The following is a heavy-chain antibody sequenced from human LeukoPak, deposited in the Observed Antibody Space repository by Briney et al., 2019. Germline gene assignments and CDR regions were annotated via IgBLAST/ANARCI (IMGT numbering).Heavy chain of an antibody. Sequence: SVKVSCKASGGTFISYAISWVRQAPGQGIEWMGGIIPIFGTANYAQKFQGRVTITTDESTSTAYMELSSLRSEDTAVYYCARVRSAYCSSTSCPFDYWGQGTLVTVSS. CDR2: IIPIFGTA. J-gene: IGHJ4*02. CDR3: ARVRSAYCSSTSCPFDY. CDR1: GGTFISYA. V-gene: IGHV1-69*05. D-gene: IGHD2-2*01.